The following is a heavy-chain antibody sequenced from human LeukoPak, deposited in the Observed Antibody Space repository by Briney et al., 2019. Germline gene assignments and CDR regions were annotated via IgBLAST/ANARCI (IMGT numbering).Heavy chain of an antibody. CDR3: ATKQWLAPPPDS. CDR1: GFTFSRYW. CDR2: INTDGNVT. Sequence: GGSLRLSCAASGFTFSRYWMLWVRQAPGKGLECVSRINTDGNVTTYADSVKGRFTVSRDNADNTMFLQMNSVRDEDTAVYYCATKQWLAPPPDSWGQGTPVTVSS. J-gene: IGHJ4*02. D-gene: IGHD6-19*01. V-gene: IGHV3-74*01.